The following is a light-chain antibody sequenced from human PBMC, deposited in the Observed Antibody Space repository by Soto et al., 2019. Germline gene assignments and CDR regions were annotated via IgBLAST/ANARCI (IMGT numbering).Light chain of an antibody. J-gene: IGLJ1*01. V-gene: IGLV3-21*02. Sequence: SYELTQPPSVSVAPGQTARITCGGNNIGSKNVHWYQQKPGQAPVLVVYDNIDRPSGIPERFSGSNSENTATLTISRIEAGDEADYYCQVWDSGSYHYVFGTGTKLTVL. CDR3: QVWDSGSYHYV. CDR2: DNI. CDR1: NIGSKN.